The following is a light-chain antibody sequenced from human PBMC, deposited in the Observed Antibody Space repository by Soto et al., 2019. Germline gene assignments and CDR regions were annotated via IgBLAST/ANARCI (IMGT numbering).Light chain of an antibody. CDR2: GAS. CDR1: QTVSSNY. CDR3: QQYGSSAPIT. J-gene: IGKJ5*01. V-gene: IGKV3-20*01. Sequence: EIILTQSPDTLSLSPGERATLSCRASQTVSSNYLAWCQQRPGQAPRLLIYGASTRAAGIPDRFSGSGSETDFTLTISRLEPEDFALYYCQQYGSSAPITFGQGTRLEIK.